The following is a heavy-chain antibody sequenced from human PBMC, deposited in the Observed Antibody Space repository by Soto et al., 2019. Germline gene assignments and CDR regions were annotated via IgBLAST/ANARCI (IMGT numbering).Heavy chain of an antibody. D-gene: IGHD7-27*01. CDR2: ISGSGSST. CDR3: AKAWGIDY. CDR1: GLTFSSYT. V-gene: IGHV3-23*01. Sequence: GGSLRHSCAASGLTFSSYTVIWVRQAPGKGLEWVSTISGSGSSTYSADSVKGRFTISRDNSKNTLYLQMNSLRVEDTAIYYCAKAWGIDYWGQGTLVTVSS. J-gene: IGHJ4*02.